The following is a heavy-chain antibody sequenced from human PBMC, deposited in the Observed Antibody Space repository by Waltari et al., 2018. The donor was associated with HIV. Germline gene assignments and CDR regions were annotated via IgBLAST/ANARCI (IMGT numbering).Heavy chain of an antibody. CDR3: AKHTWLWLPFDY. J-gene: IGHJ4*02. Sequence: QLQLQESGPGLVKASETLSLTCTVSGGSISSTTYYWGWIRQSPGKGLEWIGSIYYSGNTYYNPSLKSRVTMSIDTSKKQFSLRLSSGTAADTAVYYCAKHTWLWLPFDYWGQGTLVTVSS. D-gene: IGHD5-18*01. CDR2: IYYSGNT. V-gene: IGHV4-39*01. CDR1: GGSISSTTYY.